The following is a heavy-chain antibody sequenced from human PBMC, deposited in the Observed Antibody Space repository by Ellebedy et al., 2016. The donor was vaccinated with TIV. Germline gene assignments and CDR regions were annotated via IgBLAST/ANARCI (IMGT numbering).Heavy chain of an antibody. CDR3: ARDQERASDDY. Sequence: AASVKVSCKASGGTFSSYAISWVRQAPGQGLEWMGGIIPIFGTANYAQKFQGRVTITADESTSTAYMELSSLRSEDTAVYYCARDQERASDDYWGQGTLVTVSS. CDR2: IIPIFGTA. D-gene: IGHD1-26*01. J-gene: IGHJ4*02. V-gene: IGHV1-69*13. CDR1: GGTFSSYA.